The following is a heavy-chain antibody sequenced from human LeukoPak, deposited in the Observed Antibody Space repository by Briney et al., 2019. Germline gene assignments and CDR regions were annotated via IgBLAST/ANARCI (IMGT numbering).Heavy chain of an antibody. Sequence: PSETLSLTCTVSGVSSSGGSYYWRWLRQPPGKGLGWIVYIYYSGSTNYNPSRKSRVTISVDTTNNQLSLKLSSVTAADTAVYYCARELPRIQLWLFAHPKSQDAFDIWGQGTMVTVSS. J-gene: IGHJ3*02. CDR2: IYYSGST. CDR3: ARELPRIQLWLFAHPKSQDAFDI. D-gene: IGHD5-18*01. CDR1: GVSSSGGSYY. V-gene: IGHV4-61*01.